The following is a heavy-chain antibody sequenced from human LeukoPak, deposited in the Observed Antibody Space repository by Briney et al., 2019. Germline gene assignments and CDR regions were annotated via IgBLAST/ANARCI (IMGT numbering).Heavy chain of an antibody. Sequence: GGSLRLSCAASEFTFNRYGMQWVRQAPGKGLEWVAVISFDGKVSYYADSVKGRFTISRDNSKNTLDLQMNSLRPEDTAVYYCARRLDSWGQGTLVTVSS. V-gene: IGHV3-30*03. CDR2: ISFDGKVS. CDR3: ARRLDS. CDR1: EFTFNRYG. J-gene: IGHJ4*02.